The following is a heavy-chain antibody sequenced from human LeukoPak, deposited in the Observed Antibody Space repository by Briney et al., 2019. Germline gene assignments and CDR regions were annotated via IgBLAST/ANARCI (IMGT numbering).Heavy chain of an antibody. D-gene: IGHD3-16*01. Sequence: GESLKISCKGSGYRFTSYWIGWVRQMPGKGLEWMGIIYPDDSNTRYSPSFQGQVTISADKSVSTAYLQWSSLKASDTAMYYRARQRGENDYWGQGTLVTVSS. CDR2: IYPDDSNT. V-gene: IGHV5-51*01. CDR3: ARQRGENDY. J-gene: IGHJ4*02. CDR1: GYRFTSYW.